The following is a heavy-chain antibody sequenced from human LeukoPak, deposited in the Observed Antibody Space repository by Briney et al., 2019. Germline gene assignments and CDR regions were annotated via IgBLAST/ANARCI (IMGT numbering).Heavy chain of an antibody. CDR1: GYTFTSYY. D-gene: IGHD2-2*02. CDR3: ATYHLGYCSSTSCYSYAFDI. Sequence: ASVKVSCXASGYTFTSYYMHWVRQAPGQGLEWMGIINPSGGSTSYAQKFQGRITMTRDTSTSTVYMELSSLRSEDTAVYYCATYHLGYCSSTSCYSYAFDIWGQGTMVTVSS. J-gene: IGHJ3*02. V-gene: IGHV1-46*03. CDR2: INPSGGST.